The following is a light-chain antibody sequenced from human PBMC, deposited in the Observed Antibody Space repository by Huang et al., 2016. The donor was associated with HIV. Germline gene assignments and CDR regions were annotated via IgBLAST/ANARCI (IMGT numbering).Light chain of an antibody. CDR1: QSVSSY. CDR3: QQRYDWPLT. J-gene: IGKJ4*01. V-gene: IGKV3-11*01. Sequence: IVLTQSPATVSLSPGERATLSCKASQSVSSYLAWYQQKPGQAPRLLIYDATSRAPGIPARFSGSGSGTDFTLTISNLGPEDFAVYFCQQRYDWPLTFGGETKVEIK. CDR2: DAT.